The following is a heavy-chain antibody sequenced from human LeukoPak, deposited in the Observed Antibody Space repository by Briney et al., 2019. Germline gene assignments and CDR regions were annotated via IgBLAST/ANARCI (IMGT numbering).Heavy chain of an antibody. J-gene: IGHJ4*02. CDR2: IYSGGST. D-gene: IGHD5-12*01. Sequence: PGRSLRLSCAASAFTVSSNYISWVRQAPGEGLEWVSVIYSGGSTYYADSVKGRFTISRDNSKNTLYLQMNSLRAEDTAVYYCAREGGVSGYDLPLLGGFDYWGQGTLVTVSS. V-gene: IGHV3-53*01. CDR3: AREGGVSGYDLPLLGGFDY. CDR1: AFTVSSNY.